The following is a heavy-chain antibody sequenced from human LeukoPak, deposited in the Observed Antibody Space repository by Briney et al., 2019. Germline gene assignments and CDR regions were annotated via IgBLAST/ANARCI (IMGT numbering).Heavy chain of an antibody. CDR2: ISYDGSNK. Sequence: GGSLRLSCAASGFTFSSYAMHWVRQAPGKGLEWLAVISYDGSNKYYADSVKGRFTISRDNSKNTLYLQMNSLRAEDTAVYYCARDIGYCSSTSCYGIPLFDYWGQGTLVTVSS. V-gene: IGHV3-30-3*01. CDR3: ARDIGYCSSTSCYGIPLFDY. D-gene: IGHD2-2*01. CDR1: GFTFSSYA. J-gene: IGHJ4*02.